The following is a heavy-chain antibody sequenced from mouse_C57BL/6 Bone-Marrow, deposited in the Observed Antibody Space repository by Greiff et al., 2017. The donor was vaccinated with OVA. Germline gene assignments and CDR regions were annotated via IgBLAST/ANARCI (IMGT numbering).Heavy chain of an antibody. CDR2: IAPNSGGT. D-gene: IGHD4-1*01. Sequence: VQLQQPGAELVKPGASVKLSCKASGYTFTSYWMHWVKQRPGRGLEWIGRIAPNSGGTKYNEKFKSKATLTVDKPSSTAYMQLSSMTSEDSAVYCCARSEVTGTLAWFAYWGQGTLVTVSA. CDR3: ARSEVTGTLAWFAY. CDR1: GYTFTSYW. V-gene: IGHV1-72*01. J-gene: IGHJ3*01.